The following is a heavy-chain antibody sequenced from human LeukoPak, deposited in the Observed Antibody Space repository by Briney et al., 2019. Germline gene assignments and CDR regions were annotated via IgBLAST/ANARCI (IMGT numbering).Heavy chain of an antibody. CDR2: IYYSGST. D-gene: IGHD3-22*01. CDR1: GGSISSGGYS. Sequence: SQTLSLTCAVSGGSISSGGYSWSWIRQPPGKGLEWIGYIYYSGSTYYNPSLKSRVTISVDTSKNQFSLKLSSVTAADTAVYYCARRVTMRYYYDSSGYYKNWFDPWGQGTLVTVSS. J-gene: IGHJ5*02. V-gene: IGHV4-30-4*07. CDR3: ARRVTMRYYYDSSGYYKNWFDP.